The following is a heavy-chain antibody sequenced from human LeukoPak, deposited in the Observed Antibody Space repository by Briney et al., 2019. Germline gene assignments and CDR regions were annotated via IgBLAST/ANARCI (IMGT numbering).Heavy chain of an antibody. J-gene: IGHJ6*03. V-gene: IGHV4-34*01. CDR2: INHSGST. Sequence: PSETLSLTCAVYGGSFSGYYWSWIRQPPGKGLERIGEINHSGSTNYNPSLKSRVTISVDTPKNQFSLKLSSVTAADTAVYYCARALRGRRDYYYMDVWGKGTTVTVSS. D-gene: IGHD3-10*01. CDR3: ARALRGRRDYYYMDV. CDR1: GGSFSGYY.